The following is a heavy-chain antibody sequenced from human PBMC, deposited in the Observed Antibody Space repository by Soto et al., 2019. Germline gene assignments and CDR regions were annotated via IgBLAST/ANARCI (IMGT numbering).Heavy chain of an antibody. J-gene: IGHJ6*02. CDR1: GFTFSSYG. Sequence: GGSLRLSCAASGFTFSSYGMHWVRQAPGKGLEWVAVIWYDGSNKYYADSVKGRFTISRDNSKNTLYLQMNSLRAEDTAVYYCARDHIVVVPAYYYYGMDVWGQGTTVTVSS. CDR2: IWYDGSNK. CDR3: ARDHIVVVPAYYYYGMDV. D-gene: IGHD2-2*01. V-gene: IGHV3-33*01.